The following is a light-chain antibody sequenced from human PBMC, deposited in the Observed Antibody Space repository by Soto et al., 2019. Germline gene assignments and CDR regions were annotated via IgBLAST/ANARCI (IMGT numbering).Light chain of an antibody. V-gene: IGLV2-14*01. J-gene: IGLJ1*01. CDR2: EVS. CDR3: SSRTTSNPYV. CDR1: SSDIGAYNS. Sequence: HSALTQPASVSGSPGQSSTISCTGTSSDIGAYNSVSWYQQHPGKAPKLMIYEVSNRPSGVSNRFSASKSGNTASLTISGLQAEDEADYYCSSRTTSNPYVFGTGTKLTVL.